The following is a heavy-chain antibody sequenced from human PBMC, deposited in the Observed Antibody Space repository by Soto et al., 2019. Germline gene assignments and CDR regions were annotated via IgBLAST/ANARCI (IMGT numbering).Heavy chain of an antibody. D-gene: IGHD3-22*01. CDR1: GYTFTSYG. J-gene: IGHJ5*02. CDR2: ISAYNGNT. V-gene: IGHV1-18*01. CDR3: ARDNVAMIVVSIRGRGWFDP. Sequence: GASVKVSCKASGYTFTSYGISWVRQAPGQGLEWMGWISAYNGNTNYAQKLQGRVTMTTDTSTSTAYMELRSLRSDDTAVYYCARDNVAMIVVSIRGRGWFDPWGQGTLVTVSS.